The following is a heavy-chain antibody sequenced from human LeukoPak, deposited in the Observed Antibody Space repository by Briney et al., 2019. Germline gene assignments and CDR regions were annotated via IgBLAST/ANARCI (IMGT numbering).Heavy chain of an antibody. CDR2: IYYSGST. D-gene: IGHD6-13*01. V-gene: IGHV4-59*12. J-gene: IGHJ4*02. Sequence: SETLSLTCTVSGGSISSYYWSWIRQPPGKGLEWIGYIYYSGSTNYNPSLKSRVTISVDTSKNQFSLKLSSVTAADTAVYYCARSIAAAVNWGQGTLVTVSS. CDR3: ARSIAAAVN. CDR1: GGSISSYY.